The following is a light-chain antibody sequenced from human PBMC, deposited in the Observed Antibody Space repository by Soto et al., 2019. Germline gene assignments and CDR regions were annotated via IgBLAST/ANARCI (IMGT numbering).Light chain of an antibody. J-gene: IGLJ3*02. CDR3: ETWDSNIWV. CDR1: SGHNTYI. Sequence: QLVLTQSSSASASLGSSVKLTCTLSSGHNTYIIAWHQQQPGKAPRYLMNLEGSGRYSKGSGVPDRFSGSSSGADRYLTISNLQFEDEADYYCETWDSNIWVFGGGTKLTVL. CDR2: LEGSGRY. V-gene: IGLV4-60*02.